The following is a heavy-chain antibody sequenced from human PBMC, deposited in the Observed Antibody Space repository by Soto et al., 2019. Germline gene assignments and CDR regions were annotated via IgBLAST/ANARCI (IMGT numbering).Heavy chain of an antibody. J-gene: IGHJ6*03. Sequence: GGSLRLSCAASGFTFSSYAMSWVRQAPGKGLEWVSAISGSGGSTYYADSVKGRFTISRDNSKNTLYLQMNSLRAEDTAVYYCAKYTDYYYYYYMDVWGKGTTVNVSS. CDR3: AKYTDYYYYYYMDV. D-gene: IGHD2-2*02. V-gene: IGHV3-23*01. CDR2: ISGSGGST. CDR1: GFTFSSYA.